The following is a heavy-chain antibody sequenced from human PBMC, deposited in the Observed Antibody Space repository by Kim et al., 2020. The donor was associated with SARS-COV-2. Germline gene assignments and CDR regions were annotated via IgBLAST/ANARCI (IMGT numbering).Heavy chain of an antibody. J-gene: IGHJ4*02. CDR3: ARDPTLVRGVIIGYFDY. V-gene: IGHV4-39*07. D-gene: IGHD3-10*01. Sequence: LKSRVTISIDTSKNQFSLKLSSVTAEDTAVYYCARDPTLVRGVIIGYFDYWGQGTLVTVSS.